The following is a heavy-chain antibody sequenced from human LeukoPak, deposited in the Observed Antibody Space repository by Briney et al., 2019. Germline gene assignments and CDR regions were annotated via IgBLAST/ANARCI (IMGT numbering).Heavy chain of an antibody. CDR2: ITSDGSST. Sequence: GDSLRLSCAASGFTFSSYWMHWVRPVPGKGLVWVSRITSDGSSTRYADSVKGRFTISRDNAKNTLYLQMNSLRAEDTAVYYCARDQSTIPTATYAMDVWGQGTTVTVSS. CDR3: ARDQSTIPTATYAMDV. CDR1: GFTFSSYW. J-gene: IGHJ6*02. V-gene: IGHV3-74*01. D-gene: IGHD2-2*01.